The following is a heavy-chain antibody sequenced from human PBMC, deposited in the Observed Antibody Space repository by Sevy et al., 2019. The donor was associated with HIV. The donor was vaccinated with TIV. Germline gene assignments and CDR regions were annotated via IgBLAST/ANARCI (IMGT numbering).Heavy chain of an antibody. D-gene: IGHD3-3*01. V-gene: IGHV4-34*01. CDR2: INHSGST. Sequence: SETLSLTCAVYGGSFSGYYWSWIRQPPGKGLEWIGEINHSGSTNYNPSLKSRVTISVDTSKNQFSLKLSSVTAADTALYYCARGPNFWSGYYTSYYYYYMDVWGKGTTVTVSS. CDR1: GGSFSGYY. CDR3: ARGPNFWSGYYTSYYYYYMDV. J-gene: IGHJ6*03.